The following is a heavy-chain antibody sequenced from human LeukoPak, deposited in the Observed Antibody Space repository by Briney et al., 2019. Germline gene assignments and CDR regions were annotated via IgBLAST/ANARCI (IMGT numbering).Heavy chain of an antibody. J-gene: IGHJ4*02. D-gene: IGHD1-26*01. CDR1: GGSFSGYY. CDR2: INHSGST. Sequence: PSETLSLTCAVYGGSFSGYYWSWIRQPPGKGLEWIGEINHSGSTNYNPSLKSRVTISVDTSKNQFSLKLSSVTAADTAVYYCAREDGELNFDYWGQGTLVTVSS. CDR3: AREDGELNFDY. V-gene: IGHV4-34*01.